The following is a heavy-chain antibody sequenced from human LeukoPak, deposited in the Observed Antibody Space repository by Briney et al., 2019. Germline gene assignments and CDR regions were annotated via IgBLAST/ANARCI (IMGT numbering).Heavy chain of an antibody. D-gene: IGHD3-22*01. Sequence: PGGSLRLSCAASGFTFEDYAMHWVRQAPGKGLEWVSGISWNSASIGYADSVKGRFTISRDNAKNSLYLQMNSLRAEDTAVYYCARSRQHQYDSSGHYEIFNWYFDLWGRGTLVTVSS. CDR2: ISWNSASI. CDR1: GFTFEDYA. CDR3: ARSRQHQYDSSGHYEIFNWYFDL. V-gene: IGHV3-9*01. J-gene: IGHJ2*01.